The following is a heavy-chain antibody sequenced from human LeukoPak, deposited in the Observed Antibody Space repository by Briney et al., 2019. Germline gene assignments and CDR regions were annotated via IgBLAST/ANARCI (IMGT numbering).Heavy chain of an antibody. CDR1: GGTFSSYA. CDR3: ARWIYYFDS. D-gene: IGHD5-12*01. Sequence: GASVKVSCKASGGTFSSYAISWVRQAPGQGLEWMGGIIPIFGTANYAQKFQGRVTITTDESTSTAYMELSSLRAEDTATYHCARWIYYFDSWGQGTLVTVSS. CDR2: IIPIFGTA. V-gene: IGHV1-69*05. J-gene: IGHJ4*02.